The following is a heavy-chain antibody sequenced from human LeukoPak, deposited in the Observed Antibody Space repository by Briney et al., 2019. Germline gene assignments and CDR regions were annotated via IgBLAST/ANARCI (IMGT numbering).Heavy chain of an antibody. J-gene: IGHJ5*02. Sequence: GGSLRPSCAASGFTFSGYGMNWVRQAPGKGLQWVSSISSSSTYIYYADSVQGRFTISRDNAKNSLYLQMNSLRAEDTAVYYCARDMVREVTNNWFDPWGQGTLVTVSS. CDR3: ARDMVREVTNNWFDP. V-gene: IGHV3-21*01. D-gene: IGHD3-10*01. CDR1: GFTFSGYG. CDR2: ISSSSTYI.